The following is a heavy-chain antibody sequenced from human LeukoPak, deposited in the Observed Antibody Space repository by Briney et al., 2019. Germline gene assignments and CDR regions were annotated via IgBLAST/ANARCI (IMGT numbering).Heavy chain of an antibody. J-gene: IGHJ4*02. V-gene: IGHV3-23*01. CDR1: GFTFSSYA. Sequence: GGSLRLSCAASGFTFSSYAMSWVRQAPGKGLEWVSGISGSGDNTYYADSVKGRFTISRDNAKNSLYLQMNSLRAEDTAVYYCAREVWDCSGGSCYFDYWGQGTLVTVSS. CDR2: ISGSGDNT. D-gene: IGHD2-15*01. CDR3: AREVWDCSGGSCYFDY.